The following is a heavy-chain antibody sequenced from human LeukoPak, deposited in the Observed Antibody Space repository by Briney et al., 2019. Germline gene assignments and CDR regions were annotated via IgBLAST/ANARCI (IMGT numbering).Heavy chain of an antibody. D-gene: IGHD1-26*01. CDR1: DGSVSDYY. V-gene: IGHV4-59*02. CDR3: ARTRYSGSYGDI. Sequence: PSETLSLTCTVSDGSVSDYYWSWIRQPPGKGLEYIGYVYYSGSTNYNPSPKSRVTISLDTSKNQFSLKLSSLTAADTAVYYCARTRYSGSYGDIWGQGTMVTVSS. CDR2: VYYSGST. J-gene: IGHJ3*02.